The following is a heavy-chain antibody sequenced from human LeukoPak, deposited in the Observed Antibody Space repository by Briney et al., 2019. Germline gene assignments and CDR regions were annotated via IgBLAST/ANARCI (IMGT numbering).Heavy chain of an antibody. V-gene: IGHV3-30*02. D-gene: IGHD3-10*01. J-gene: IGHJ4*02. CDR1: GFTFSRYG. CDR3: AREGDSESYAFDD. Sequence: GGSLRLSCAASGFTFSRYGFHWVRQAPGKGLEWVAFISDSGGDNRYADSVKVRLPISRYKSKNTVNLQLNRLRVEVEDLDYCAREGDSESYAFDDWGQGTQVTFSS. CDR2: ISDSGGDN.